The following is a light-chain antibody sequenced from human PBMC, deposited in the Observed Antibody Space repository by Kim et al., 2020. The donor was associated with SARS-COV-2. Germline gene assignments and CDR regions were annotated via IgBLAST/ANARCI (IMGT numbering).Light chain of an antibody. CDR1: ENIGTW. CDR3: QHYSRFPYT. Sequence: SASVGYRVPITCRAIENIGTWLAWYQQKPGRAPSLLIYLASTLESGVPSMFSGTGSGTEFSLSITSLQPDDFATYYCQHYSRFPYTFGQGTKLEI. J-gene: IGKJ2*01. CDR2: LAS. V-gene: IGKV1-5*03.